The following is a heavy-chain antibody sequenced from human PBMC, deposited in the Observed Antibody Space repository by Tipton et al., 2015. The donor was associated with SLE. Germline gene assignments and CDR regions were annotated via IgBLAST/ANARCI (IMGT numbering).Heavy chain of an antibody. CDR2: IFQTGST. J-gene: IGHJ4*02. CDR3: GRDRIRGVIHY. CDR1: GDSISGSVYY. V-gene: IGHV4-39*07. D-gene: IGHD3-10*01. Sequence: LRLSCTVSGDSISGSVYYWGWVRQSPEKGLEWIGSIFQTGSTYYNPSLKSRVTMSVDTSKNQFSLKLTSVTAADTATYFCGRDRIRGVIHYWGQGTMVTVSS.